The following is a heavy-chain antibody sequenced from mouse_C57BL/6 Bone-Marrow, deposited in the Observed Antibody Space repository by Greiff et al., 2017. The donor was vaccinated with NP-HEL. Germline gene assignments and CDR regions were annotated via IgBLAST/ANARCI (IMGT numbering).Heavy chain of an antibody. CDR1: GFTFSDYG. J-gene: IGHJ1*03. Sequence: EVHLVESGGGLVQPGGSLKLSCAASGFTFSDYGMAWVRQAPRKGPEWVAFISNLAYSIYYADTVTGRFPISRENAKNTLYLEMSSLRSEDTAMYYCARHDYGSSYWYFDVWGTGTTVTVSS. D-gene: IGHD1-1*01. CDR2: ISNLAYSI. V-gene: IGHV5-15*01. CDR3: ARHDYGSSYWYFDV.